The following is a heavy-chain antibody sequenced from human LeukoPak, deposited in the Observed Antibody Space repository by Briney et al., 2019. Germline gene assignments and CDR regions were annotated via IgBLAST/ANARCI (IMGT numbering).Heavy chain of an antibody. V-gene: IGHV4-4*02. CDR3: ARESGAFSPFGF. CDR2: VHLSGTS. Sequence: KPSRTLSLTCAVSGGSILTTNGWSRVRPPPGKGLEWIGEVHLSGTSNYNPSLKRRVSMSIGKSKNQLSLKLTAVTAADTAMYYCARESGAFSPFGFWGQGTLVTVSS. D-gene: IGHD1-26*01. CDR1: GGSILTTNG. J-gene: IGHJ4*02.